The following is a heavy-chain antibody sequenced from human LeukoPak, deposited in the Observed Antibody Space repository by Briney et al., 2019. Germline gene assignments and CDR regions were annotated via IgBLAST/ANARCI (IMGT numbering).Heavy chain of an antibody. V-gene: IGHV3-23*01. CDR3: ATYRQVLLPFES. Sequence: GGSLRLSCAASGFTFSSYGMHWVRQPPGKGLEWVSSIFPSGGEIHYADSVRGRFTISRDNSKSTLSLQMNSLGAEDTAIYYCATYRQVLLPFESWGQGTLVTVSS. J-gene: IGHJ4*02. CDR2: IFPSGGEI. CDR1: GFTFSSYG. D-gene: IGHD2-8*02.